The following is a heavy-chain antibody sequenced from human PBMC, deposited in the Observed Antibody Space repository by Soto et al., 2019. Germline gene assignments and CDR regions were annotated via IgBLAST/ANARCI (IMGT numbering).Heavy chain of an antibody. Sequence: PSETLSLTCSVSGGSISGPYWSWIRQPAGKGLEWIGRFSARGGTNYNPSLKTRVTMSVDTSKNQFSLELYSVTAADTAIYYCAKSLGAFGDYWGQGVQVTVSS. CDR3: AKSLGAFGDY. D-gene: IGHD3-16*01. J-gene: IGHJ4*02. V-gene: IGHV4-4*07. CDR2: FSARGGT. CDR1: GGSISGPY.